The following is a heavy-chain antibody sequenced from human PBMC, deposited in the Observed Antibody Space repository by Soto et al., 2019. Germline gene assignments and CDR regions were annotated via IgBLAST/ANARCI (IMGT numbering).Heavy chain of an antibody. Sequence: PGGSLILSCAASGSTFSYYYMSWIRQAPGKGLEWVSYISSSGSTIYYADSVKGRFTISRDNAKNSLYLQMNSLRAEDTAVYYCARTRQEIAAAPAFDYWGQGTLVTVSS. D-gene: IGHD6-13*01. CDR2: ISSSGSTI. V-gene: IGHV3-11*01. CDR1: GSTFSYYY. CDR3: ARTRQEIAAAPAFDY. J-gene: IGHJ4*02.